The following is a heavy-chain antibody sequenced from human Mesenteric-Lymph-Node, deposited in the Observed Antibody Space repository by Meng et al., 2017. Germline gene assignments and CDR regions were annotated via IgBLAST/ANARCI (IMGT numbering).Heavy chain of an antibody. CDR2: INTDGSST. V-gene: IGHV3-74*03. J-gene: IGHJ4*02. CDR3: AKDIHWGASDY. Sequence: GESLKISCAASGFTFRSYWMHWVRQAPGEGLVWVSCINTDGSSTKYADFVKGRFTISRDNAKNTLYLQMNSLGAEDTAVYYCAKDIHWGASDYWGQGTPVTVSS. CDR1: GFTFRSYW. D-gene: IGHD7-27*01.